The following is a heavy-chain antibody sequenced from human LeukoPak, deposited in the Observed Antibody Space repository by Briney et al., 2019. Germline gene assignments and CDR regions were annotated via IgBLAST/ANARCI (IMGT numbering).Heavy chain of an antibody. J-gene: IGHJ4*02. CDR1: GYTFTGYY. Sequence: ASVKVSCKASGYTFTGYYMHWVRQVPGQGLEWMGWINPNSGGTNYAQKFQGRVTMTRDTSISTAYMELSRLRSDDTAVYYCAREGLLYSGYAYWGQGTLVTVSS. CDR2: INPNSGGT. D-gene: IGHD5-12*01. CDR3: AREGLLYSGYAY. V-gene: IGHV1-2*02.